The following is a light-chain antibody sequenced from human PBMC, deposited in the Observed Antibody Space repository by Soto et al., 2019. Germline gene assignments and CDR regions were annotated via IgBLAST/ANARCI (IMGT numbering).Light chain of an antibody. J-gene: IGLJ3*02. V-gene: IGLV2-14*01. CDR1: SSDVGGYNY. CDR3: TSFTTISTWV. CDR2: EVS. Sequence: QSVLTQPASVSGSPGQSITISCTGTSSDVGGYNYVSWFQQHPGKAPKLKIYEVSNRPSGVSNRFSGSKSGNTASLTISELRAEDEADYYCTSFTTISTWVFGGGTKLTVL.